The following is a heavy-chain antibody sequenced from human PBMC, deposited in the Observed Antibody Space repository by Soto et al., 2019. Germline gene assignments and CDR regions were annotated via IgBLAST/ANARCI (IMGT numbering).Heavy chain of an antibody. Sequence: EVQLVESGGGLVKPGGSLRLSCAASGFTFSSYSMNWVRQAPGKGLEWVSSISSSSSYIYYADSVKGRFTISRDHAKNSLYLQMNSLRAEDTAVYYCARDRENYDFWSGYYMYYYGMDVWGQGTTVTVSS. CDR1: GFTFSSYS. CDR2: ISSSSSYI. V-gene: IGHV3-21*01. CDR3: ARDRENYDFWSGYYMYYYGMDV. J-gene: IGHJ6*02. D-gene: IGHD3-3*01.